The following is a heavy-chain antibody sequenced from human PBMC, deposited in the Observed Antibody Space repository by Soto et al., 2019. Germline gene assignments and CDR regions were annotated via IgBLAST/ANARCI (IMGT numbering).Heavy chain of an antibody. J-gene: IGHJ3*02. V-gene: IGHV1-69*13. CDR1: GGTFSSYA. Sequence: GASVKVSCKASGGTFSSYAISWVRQAPGQGLEWMGGIIPIFGTANYAQKFQGRVTITADESTSTAYMELSSLRSEDTAVYYCSRDYYDSSRVPPVDDAFGIWGQGTMVTV. CDR2: IIPIFGTA. D-gene: IGHD3-22*01. CDR3: SRDYYDSSRVPPVDDAFGI.